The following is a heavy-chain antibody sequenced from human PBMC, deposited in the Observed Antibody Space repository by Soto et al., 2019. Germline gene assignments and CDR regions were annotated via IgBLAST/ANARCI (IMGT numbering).Heavy chain of an antibody. CDR3: ASSAPRARIDY. CDR2: IYHSGST. CDR1: GGSISSSNW. Sequence: QVQLQESGPGLVKPSGTLSLTCAVSGGSISSSNWWSWVRQPPGKGLEWIGEIYHSGSTNYIPSLKSXXAXAXXKSNTRASLKRRSVPAADAAVYSGASSAPRARIDYWGQGTLVTVSS. J-gene: IGHJ4*02. V-gene: IGHV4-4*02.